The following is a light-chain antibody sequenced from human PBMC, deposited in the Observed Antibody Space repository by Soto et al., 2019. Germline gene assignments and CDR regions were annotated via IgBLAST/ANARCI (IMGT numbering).Light chain of an antibody. CDR1: QTISSW. CDR3: QQYTTYWT. V-gene: IGKV1-5*03. J-gene: IGKJ1*01. Sequence: IHMTQSPSTLSGSVGDRVTITCRASQTISSWLAWYQQKPGKAPKLLIYKASTLHSGVSSRFSGSGSGTEFTLTISSLQPNDSATYYCQQYTTYWTFGQGTKVDIK. CDR2: KAS.